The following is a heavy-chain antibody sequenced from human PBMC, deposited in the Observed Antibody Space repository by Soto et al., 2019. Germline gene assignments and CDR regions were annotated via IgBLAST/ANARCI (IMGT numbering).Heavy chain of an antibody. CDR3: AMMDNYVTPTPQDV. J-gene: IGHJ6*02. D-gene: IGHD3-16*01. Sequence: QVQLVQSGDEVRKPGSSVKVSCKASGYIFVNYGIAWVRQAPGQGLEWMGWISRYSGNTHYASKVQGRLTMTTDTSTSTAYMDLGSLTSDDTAVYYCAMMDNYVTPTPQDVWGQGTTVTVSS. V-gene: IGHV1-18*01. CDR2: ISRYSGNT. CDR1: GYIFVNYG.